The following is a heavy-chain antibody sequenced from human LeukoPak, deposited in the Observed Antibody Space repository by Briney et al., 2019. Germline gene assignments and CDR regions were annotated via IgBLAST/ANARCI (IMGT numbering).Heavy chain of an antibody. V-gene: IGHV3-53*01. Sequence: PGGSLRLSCAASGFTVSSNYMSWVRQAPGKGLEWVSVIYSGGSTYYADSVKGRFTISRDNPKNTLYLQMNTLRAEDTAVYYCAKDQSAYRNWYFDLWGRGTLVTVSS. CDR3: AKDQSAYRNWYFDL. CDR1: GFTVSSNY. D-gene: IGHD3-16*01. CDR2: IYSGGST. J-gene: IGHJ2*01.